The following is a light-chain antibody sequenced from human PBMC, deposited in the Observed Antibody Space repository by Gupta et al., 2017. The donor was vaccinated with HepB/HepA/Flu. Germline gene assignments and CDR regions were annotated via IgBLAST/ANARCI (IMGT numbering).Light chain of an antibody. CDR1: QSVSSY. Sequence: PATLSWSPGERATLTCRASQSVSSYLAWYQQKPGQAPRLLIYDASNRATGIPARFSGSGSGTDFTLTIRSLEPEDFAVYYCQQRCTWPLSFGGGTKVEIK. CDR3: QQRCTWPLS. V-gene: IGKV3-11*01. J-gene: IGKJ4*01. CDR2: DAS.